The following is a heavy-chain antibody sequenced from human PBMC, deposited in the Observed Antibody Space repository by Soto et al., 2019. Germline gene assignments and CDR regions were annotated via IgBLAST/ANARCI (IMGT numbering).Heavy chain of an antibody. Sequence: ESVGGLVKPGGSLRLSCEASGFTFSDYYMSWIRQVPGKGLEWVSYISIGGTPIYYADSVKGRFTISRDNAQNSLYLHMTSLTAEDTALYYCVRGPEELVYYNSIDVWGQGTTVTVS. CDR1: GFTFSDYY. J-gene: IGHJ6*02. CDR2: ISIGGTPI. D-gene: IGHD3-10*01. V-gene: IGHV3-11*01. CDR3: VRGPEELVYYNSIDV.